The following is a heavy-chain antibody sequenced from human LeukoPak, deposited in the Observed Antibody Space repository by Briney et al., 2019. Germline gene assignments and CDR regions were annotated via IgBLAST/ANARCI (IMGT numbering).Heavy chain of an antibody. D-gene: IGHD6-25*01. CDR3: AKSGGYGLIDY. J-gene: IGHJ4*01. CDR1: GGSFSGYY. Sequence: SETLSLTCAVYGGSFSGYYWSWIRQPPGKGLEWIGSIYSSGSTYYNSSLKSRVTISIDTSKNQVSLKMSSVTAADTAVYYCAKSGGYGLIDYWVQGTLVTVSS. V-gene: IGHV4-34*01. CDR2: IYSSGST.